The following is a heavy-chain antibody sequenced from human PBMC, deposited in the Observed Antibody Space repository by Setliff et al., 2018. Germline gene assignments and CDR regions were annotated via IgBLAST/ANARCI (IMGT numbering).Heavy chain of an antibody. CDR1: GFTVSSNY. V-gene: IGHV3-66*02. CDR3: ARNPENSPLDF. J-gene: IGHJ4*02. CDR2: IYTGGNT. Sequence: GGSLRLSCAASGFTVSSNYMNWVRQAPGKGLEWVSVIYTGGNTYYADSVKGRFTISRDNSKNTLYLQMNSLRAEDTAVYYCARNPENSPLDFWGQGTLVTVS.